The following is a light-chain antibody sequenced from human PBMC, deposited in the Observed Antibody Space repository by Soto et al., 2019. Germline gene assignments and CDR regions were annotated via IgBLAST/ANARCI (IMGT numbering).Light chain of an antibody. J-gene: IGKJ4*01. CDR1: QSVTKY. CDR2: DTS. CDR3: QQYASEPLT. Sequence: EIVMTQSPATLSVSPGERATLSCRASQSVTKYLAWYQQKPGQTPSLLIYDTSIRATGIPDRFSGSGSGTEFSLTISRLEPEDFAVYYCQQYASEPLTFGGGTKVDIK. V-gene: IGKV3D-15*01.